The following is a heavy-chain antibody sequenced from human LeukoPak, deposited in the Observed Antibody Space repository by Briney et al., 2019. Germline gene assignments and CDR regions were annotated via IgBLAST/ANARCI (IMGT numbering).Heavy chain of an antibody. CDR3: ARELKAHYYDSSGYCDY. CDR2: ISSSSSYI. Sequence: GGSLRLSCAASGFTFSSHAMSWVRQAPGKGLEWVSSISSSSSYIYYADSVKGRFTISRDNAKNSLYLQMNSLRAEDTAVYYCARELKAHYYDSSGYCDYWGQGTLVTVSS. CDR1: GFTFSSHA. V-gene: IGHV3-21*01. D-gene: IGHD3-22*01. J-gene: IGHJ4*02.